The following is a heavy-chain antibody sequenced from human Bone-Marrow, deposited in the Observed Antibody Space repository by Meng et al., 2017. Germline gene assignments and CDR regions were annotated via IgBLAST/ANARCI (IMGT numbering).Heavy chain of an antibody. CDR2: ISSSGSTI. D-gene: IGHD3-3*01. J-gene: IGHJ6*02. CDR1: GFTFSNAW. V-gene: IGHV3-48*04. Sequence: GESLKISCAASGFTFSNAWMNWVRQAPGKGLEWVSYISSSGSTIYYADSVKGRFTISRDNAKNSLYLQMNSLRAEDTAVYYCASNTIFGVVIPYYYYGMDVWGQGTTVTVSS. CDR3: ASNTIFGVVIPYYYYGMDV.